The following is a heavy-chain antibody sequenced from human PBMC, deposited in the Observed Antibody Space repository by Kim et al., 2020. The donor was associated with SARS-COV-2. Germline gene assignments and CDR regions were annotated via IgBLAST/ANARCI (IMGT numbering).Heavy chain of an antibody. CDR3: AKASGVVTPYDYFDY. D-gene: IGHD2-21*02. V-gene: IGHV3-23*01. Sequence: DSVKGRFTISRDNSKNTLYLQMNSLRAEDTAVYYCAKASGVVTPYDYFDYWGQGTLVTISS. J-gene: IGHJ4*02.